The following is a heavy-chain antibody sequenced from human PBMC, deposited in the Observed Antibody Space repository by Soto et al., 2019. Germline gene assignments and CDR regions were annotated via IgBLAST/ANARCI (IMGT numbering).Heavy chain of an antibody. J-gene: IGHJ2*01. CDR3: ARRTRTVIKGTNYWYFDL. D-gene: IGHD4-17*01. CDR2: IYWDDET. CDR1: GFSLSTSEVG. V-gene: IGHV2-5*02. Sequence: QITLKESGPTLVKPTQTLTLTCTFSGFSLSTSEVGVGWIRQPPGKALEWLALIYWDDETRYSPSLKSRLTITKDTSKNQVVLTMTDMNPVDTAKYYCARRTRTVIKGTNYWYFDLWGRGTLVTVSS.